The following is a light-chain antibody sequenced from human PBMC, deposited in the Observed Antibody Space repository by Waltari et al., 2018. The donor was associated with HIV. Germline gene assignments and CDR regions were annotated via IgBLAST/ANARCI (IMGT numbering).Light chain of an antibody. CDR1: RSVFSENNNKNY. CDR3: QPYLGIPRT. Sequence: SMMTPSPESLAVFLRGESATNCRSCRSVFSENNNKNYLSWYQQKPGQPPKLLIYWASTRELRVPDRFSGSGSGPDFSPTISSLQAEDVAVYYCQPYLGIPRTFGQGTKLEIQ. CDR2: WAS. J-gene: IGKJ2*01. V-gene: IGKV4-1*01.